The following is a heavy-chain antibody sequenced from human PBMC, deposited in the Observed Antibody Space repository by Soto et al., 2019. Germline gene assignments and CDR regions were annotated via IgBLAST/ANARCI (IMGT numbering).Heavy chain of an antibody. J-gene: IGHJ4*02. CDR2: FDPEDGET. CDR1: GCTLTELS. V-gene: IGHV1-24*01. Sequence: ASVKVSCKVSGCTLTELSMHWVRQAPGKGLEWMGGFDPEDGETIYAQKFQGRVTMTEDTSTDTAYMELSSLRSEDTALFYCARDTRPWQTIGYFDYWGKGTRVTVSS. D-gene: IGHD2-15*01. CDR3: ARDTRPWQTIGYFDY.